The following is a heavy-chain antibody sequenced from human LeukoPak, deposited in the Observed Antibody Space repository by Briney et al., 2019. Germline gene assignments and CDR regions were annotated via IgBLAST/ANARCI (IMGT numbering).Heavy chain of an antibody. CDR3: AKGKYGSSWRDYYYYMDV. Sequence: GGSLRLSCAASGFTFSSYAMSWVRQAPGKGLEWVSAISGSGGSTYYADSVKGRFTISRDNSKNTLYLQMNSLRAEDTAVYYCAKGKYGSSWRDYYYYMDVWGKGTTVTVSS. J-gene: IGHJ6*03. V-gene: IGHV3-23*01. CDR2: ISGSGGST. CDR1: GFTFSSYA. D-gene: IGHD6-13*01.